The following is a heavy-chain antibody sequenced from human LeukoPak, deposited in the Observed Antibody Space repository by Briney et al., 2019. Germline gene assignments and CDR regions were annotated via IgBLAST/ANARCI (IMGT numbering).Heavy chain of an antibody. CDR3: ARGLREWELLGVSTFDY. Sequence: GRSLRLSCAASGFTFSSYAMHWVRQAPGKGLEWVADISYDGSNKYYADSVKGRFTISRDNSKITLYLQMNSLRAEDTAVYYCARGLREWELLGVSTFDYWCQGTLVTVSA. J-gene: IGHJ4*02. V-gene: IGHV3-30-3*01. CDR2: ISYDGSNK. D-gene: IGHD1-26*01. CDR1: GFTFSSYA.